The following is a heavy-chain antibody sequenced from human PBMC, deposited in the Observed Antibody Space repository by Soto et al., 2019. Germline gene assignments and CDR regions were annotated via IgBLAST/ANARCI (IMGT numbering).Heavy chain of an antibody. CDR1: GFTFTRYS. CDR2: ISSTTNYI. V-gene: IGHV3-21*06. CDR3: ARESEDLPSNFDY. J-gene: IGHJ4*02. Sequence: PGGSLRLSCAASGFTFTRYSMNWVRQAPGKGLEWFSSISSTTNYIYYGDSMKCRFTISRDNAKNSLYLEMNSLRAEDTAVYYCARESEDLPSNFDYWGQGTLVTVSS.